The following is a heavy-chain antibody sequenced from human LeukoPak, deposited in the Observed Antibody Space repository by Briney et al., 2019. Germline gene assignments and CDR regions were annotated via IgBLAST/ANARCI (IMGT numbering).Heavy chain of an antibody. D-gene: IGHD1-26*01. Sequence: GGSLRLSCAASGFTVSSNYMSWVRQARGKGLEWVSVIYSGGSTYYADSVKGRFTISRDNSKNTLYLQMSSLRAEDTAVYYCARGERQGDFHYWGQGTLVTVSS. CDR2: IYSGGST. CDR1: GFTVSSNY. V-gene: IGHV3-53*01. J-gene: IGHJ4*02. CDR3: ARGERQGDFHY.